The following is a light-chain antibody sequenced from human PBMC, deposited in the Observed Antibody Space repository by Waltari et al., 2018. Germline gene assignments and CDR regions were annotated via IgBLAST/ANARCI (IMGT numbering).Light chain of an antibody. CDR2: DNN. CDR3: ATWESGLGGV. V-gene: IGLV1-51*01. Sequence: QSVFTQPPPVSATPGQTVTLSCFGRRCNIGSNFVSWYQQFPGTAPRLLIYDNNKRPSGIPDRFSGSKSGTSATLDITGLQSGDEADYYCATWESGLGGVCGGGTNVTVL. CDR1: RCNIGSNF. J-gene: IGLJ3*02.